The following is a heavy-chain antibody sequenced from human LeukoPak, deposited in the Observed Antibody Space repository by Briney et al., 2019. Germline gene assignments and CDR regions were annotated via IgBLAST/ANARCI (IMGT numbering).Heavy chain of an antibody. CDR2: IYPGDSDT. CDR1: GYNFTSYW. D-gene: IGHD3-22*01. J-gene: IGHJ3*02. CDR3: GRKEGSSGYFYDAFNS. V-gene: IGHV5-51*01. Sequence: GGSLQISGQGSGYNFTSYWIGGARQLPGKGLEWTEIIYPGDSDTRYSPSFQGQVTISANKSISTGYLQWSSLKASDSAMFYCGRKEGSSGYFYDAFNSSGQGRMVTASS.